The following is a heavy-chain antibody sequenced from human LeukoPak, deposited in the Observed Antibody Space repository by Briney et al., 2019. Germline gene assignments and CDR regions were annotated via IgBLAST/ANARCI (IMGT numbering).Heavy chain of an antibody. Sequence: SDTLSLTCTLSGVFKSSSNSYWRWIRKPPGKGLEWIGSIYYSGNTYYNASLNSQVSISIDTSKNQFSLRLTSVTAPDTAVYYCARQTGSGLFILPGGQGTLVTVSS. V-gene: IGHV4-39*01. CDR3: ARQTGSGLFILP. CDR2: IYYSGNT. J-gene: IGHJ4*02. CDR1: GVFKSSSNSY. D-gene: IGHD3/OR15-3a*01.